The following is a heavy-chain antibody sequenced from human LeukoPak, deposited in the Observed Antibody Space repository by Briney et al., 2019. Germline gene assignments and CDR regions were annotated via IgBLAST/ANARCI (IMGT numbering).Heavy chain of an antibody. J-gene: IGHJ4*02. CDR2: IYYSGST. Sequence: PSETLSLTCTVSGGSISSGGYYWSWIPQHPGKGLEWIGYIYYSGSTYYNPSLKSRVTISVDTPKNQFSLKLSSVTAADTAVYYCARDACSSTSCSFDYWGQGTLVTVYS. V-gene: IGHV4-31*03. D-gene: IGHD2-2*01. CDR1: GGSISSGGYY. CDR3: ARDACSSTSCSFDY.